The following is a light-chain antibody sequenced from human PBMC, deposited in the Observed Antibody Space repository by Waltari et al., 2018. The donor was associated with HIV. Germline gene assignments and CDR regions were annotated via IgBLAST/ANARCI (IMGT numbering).Light chain of an antibody. V-gene: IGKV3-15*01. J-gene: IGKJ1*01. CDR2: GSS. CDR1: QSVSSG. Sequence: EIVMTQSPATLSVSPGERPTLSCRASQSVSSGLAWFQQKPGQGPRLLMYGSSIRATDIPARFSGSGSGTEFTLTINHLQSEDFAIYYCQQYNNWPWTFGQGTKVEI. CDR3: QQYNNWPWT.